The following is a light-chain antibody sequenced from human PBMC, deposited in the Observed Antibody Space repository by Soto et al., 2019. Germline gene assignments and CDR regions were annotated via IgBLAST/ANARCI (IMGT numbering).Light chain of an antibody. CDR3: HQFGYSPRT. CDR1: QTVNSDY. V-gene: IGKV3-20*01. CDR2: ATS. Sequence: EIVLTQSPGTLSLSPGETATLSCRASQTVNSDYLAWFQQRPGQAPRLLIFATSRRATDIPDRFSGSGSGTDFPLAIRSLETEDFAVYYCHQFGYSPRTFGQGTKVE. J-gene: IGKJ1*01.